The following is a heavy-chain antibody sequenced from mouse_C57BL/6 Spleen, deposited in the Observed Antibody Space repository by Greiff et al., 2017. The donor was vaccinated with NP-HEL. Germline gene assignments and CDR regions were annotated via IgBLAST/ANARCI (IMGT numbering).Heavy chain of an antibody. CDR2: IDPETGGT. CDR1: GYTFTDYE. D-gene: IGHD2-4*01. Sequence: VKLMESGAELVRPGASVTLSCKASGYTFTDYEMHWVKQTPVHGLEWIGAIDPETGGTAYNQKFKGKAILTADKSSSTAYMELRSLTSEDSAVYYCTRWGLRRLDYWGQGTTLTVSS. V-gene: IGHV1-15*01. J-gene: IGHJ2*01. CDR3: TRWGLRRLDY.